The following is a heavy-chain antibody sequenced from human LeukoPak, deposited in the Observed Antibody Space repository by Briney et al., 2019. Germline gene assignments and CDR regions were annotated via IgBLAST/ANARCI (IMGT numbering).Heavy chain of an antibody. D-gene: IGHD3-22*01. J-gene: IGHJ6*03. CDR3: ARVYDSSGYYSPNYYYYYMDV. CDR2: IIPIFGTA. V-gene: IGHV1-69*06. Sequence: GASVTVSCKASGGTFISYAISWVRQAPGQGLEWMGGIIPIFGTANYAQKFQGRVTITADKSTSTAYMELSSLRSEDTAVYYCARVYDSSGYYSPNYYYYYMDVWGKGTTVTVSS. CDR1: GGTFISYA.